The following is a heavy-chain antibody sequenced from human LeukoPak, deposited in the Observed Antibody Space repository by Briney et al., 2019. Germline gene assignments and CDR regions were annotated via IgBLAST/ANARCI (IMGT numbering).Heavy chain of an antibody. V-gene: IGHV3-23*01. J-gene: IGHJ4*02. CDR2: LIGSSGST. CDR1: GFTSTNYA. Sequence: GGSLRLSCAAYGFTSTNYAMNWVRQAPGKGLEWVSILIGSSGSTDYADSVKGRFTISRDTSKNTLFLQMNSLRAEDTAIYYCAKGAYDYIEMGYFDSWGQGTLVTVSS. D-gene: IGHD5-12*01. CDR3: AKGAYDYIEMGYFDS.